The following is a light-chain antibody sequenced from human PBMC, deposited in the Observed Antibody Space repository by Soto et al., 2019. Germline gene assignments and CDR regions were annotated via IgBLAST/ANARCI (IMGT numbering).Light chain of an antibody. CDR3: QEDDYSPPK. V-gene: IGKV3-20*01. CDR2: GAS. J-gene: IGKJ1*01. CDR1: QSVSSNS. Sequence: EIVLTQSPGTLSLSPGERATLSCRASQSVSSNSLAWYQRKPGQAPRLLIYGASNRATGIPNRFSGSGSGSVFSPTITGLEPEDCVLYYCQEDDYSPPKFGQGTKVE.